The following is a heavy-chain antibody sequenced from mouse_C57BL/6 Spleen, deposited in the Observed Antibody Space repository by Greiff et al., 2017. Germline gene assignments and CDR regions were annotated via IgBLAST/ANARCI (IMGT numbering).Heavy chain of an antibody. CDR2: IWSDGST. Sequence: VQLVESGPGLVAPSQSLSITCTVSGFSLTSYGVHWVRQPPGKGLEWLVVIWSDGSTTYNSALKSRLSISKDNSKSQVFLKMNSLQSDDTAVYSCDRHPFYGYEAMDYWGQGTSVAVSS. D-gene: IGHD2-10*01. V-gene: IGHV2-6-1*01. CDR3: DRHPFYGYEAMDY. CDR1: GFSLTSYG. J-gene: IGHJ4*01.